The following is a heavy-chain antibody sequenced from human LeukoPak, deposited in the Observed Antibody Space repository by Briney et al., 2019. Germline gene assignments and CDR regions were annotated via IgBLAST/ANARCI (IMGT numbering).Heavy chain of an antibody. Sequence: SETLSLTCTVSGGSISSYYWSWIRQPPGKGLEWIGYIYYSGSTNYNPSLKSRVTISVDTSKNQFPLKLSSVTAADTAVYYCASIAVAGDFDYWGQGTLVTVSS. D-gene: IGHD6-19*01. J-gene: IGHJ4*02. CDR1: GGSISSYY. CDR3: ASIAVAGDFDY. V-gene: IGHV4-59*01. CDR2: IYYSGST.